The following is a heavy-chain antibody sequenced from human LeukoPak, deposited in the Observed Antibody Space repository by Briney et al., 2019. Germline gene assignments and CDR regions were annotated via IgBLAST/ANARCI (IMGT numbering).Heavy chain of an antibody. CDR3: GRRHLYVHNDGNFDY. CDR2: IYYSGST. J-gene: IGHJ4*02. Sequence: SETLSLTCTVSGGSISSSDNYWGWLRPPPGKGPEWISSIYYSGSTDYCPSLNNRATISGETSNKQSSLKQSSVTAADTAAEYCGRRHLYVHNDGNFDYWGQGTLVSVSS. CDR1: GGSISSSDNY. V-gene: IGHV4-39*01. D-gene: IGHD3-10*02.